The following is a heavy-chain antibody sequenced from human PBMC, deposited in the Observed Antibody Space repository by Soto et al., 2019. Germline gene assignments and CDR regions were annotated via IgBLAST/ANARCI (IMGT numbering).Heavy chain of an antibody. J-gene: IGHJ4*02. CDR1: GYTFTSYY. V-gene: IGHV1-46*03. Sequence: ASVKVSCKASGYTFTSYYMHWVRQAPGQGLEWMGIINPSGGSTSYAQKFQGRVTMTRDTSTSTVYMELSSLRSEDTAVYYCARVPEYSGYDSESKEEYWGQGTLVTVSS. CDR3: ARVPEYSGYDSESKEEY. CDR2: INPSGGST. D-gene: IGHD5-12*01.